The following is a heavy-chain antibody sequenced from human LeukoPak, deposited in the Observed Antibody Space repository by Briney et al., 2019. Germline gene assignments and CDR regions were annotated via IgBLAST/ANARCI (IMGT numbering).Heavy chain of an antibody. D-gene: IGHD3-9*01. CDR2: IYYSGST. J-gene: IGHJ4*02. CDR3: ARRGPMSYDILAHYFDY. Sequence: SETLSLTCTVSGGSISGSSYYWGWIRQPPGKGLEWIGSIYYSGSTYYDPSLKSRVTISVDTSKNQFSLKLSSVTAADTAVYYCARRGPMSYDILAHYFDYWGQGTLVTVSS. CDR1: GGSISGSSYY. V-gene: IGHV4-39*01.